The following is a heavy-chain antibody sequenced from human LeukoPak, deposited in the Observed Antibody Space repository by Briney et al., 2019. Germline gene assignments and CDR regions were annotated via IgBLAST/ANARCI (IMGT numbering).Heavy chain of an antibody. D-gene: IGHD4-17*01. CDR2: ISYDGSNK. CDR3: AKDNYGDYLRTFDY. J-gene: IGHJ4*02. V-gene: IGHV3-30*04. CDR1: GFTFSSYA. Sequence: GGSLRLSCAASGFTFSSYAMHWVRQAPGKGLEWVAVISYDGSNKYYADSVKGRFTISRDNSKNTLYLQMNSLRAEDTAVYYCAKDNYGDYLRTFDYWGQGTLVTVSS.